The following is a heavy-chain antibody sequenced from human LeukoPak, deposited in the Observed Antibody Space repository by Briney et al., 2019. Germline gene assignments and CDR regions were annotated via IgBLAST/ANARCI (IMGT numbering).Heavy chain of an antibody. J-gene: IGHJ4*02. CDR3: AKDDYYGSGSHDY. V-gene: IGHV3-48*01. CDR1: GFTFSSYS. D-gene: IGHD3-10*01. CDR2: ISSSSSTI. Sequence: GGSLRLSCAASGFTFSSYSINWVRQAPGKGLEWVSYISSSSSTIYYADSVKGRFTISRDNSKNTLYLQMNSLRAEDTAVYYCAKDDYYGSGSHDYWGQGTLVTVSS.